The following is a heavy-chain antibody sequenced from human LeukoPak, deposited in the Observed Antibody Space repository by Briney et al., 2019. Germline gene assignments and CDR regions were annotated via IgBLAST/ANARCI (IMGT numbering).Heavy chain of an antibody. Sequence: SETLSLTCAVYSGSFSGYYWSWIRQPPGKGLEWIGEINHSGSTNYNPSLKSRVTISVDTSKNQFSLKLSSVTAADTAVYYCARARAHIVVVPARRWFDPRGQGTLVTVSS. CDR2: INHSGST. V-gene: IGHV4-34*01. J-gene: IGHJ5*02. D-gene: IGHD2-2*01. CDR1: SGSFSGYY. CDR3: ARARAHIVVVPARRWFDP.